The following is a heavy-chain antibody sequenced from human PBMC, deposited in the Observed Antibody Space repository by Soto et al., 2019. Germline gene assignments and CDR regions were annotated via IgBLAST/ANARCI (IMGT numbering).Heavy chain of an antibody. D-gene: IGHD2-8*01. Sequence: ASVKVSCKASGYIFTSYGITWVRQAPGQGLEWMGWISGYNGNTNYAQKFQGRVTMTTDTSTSTAYMELRSLRSDDTAVYYCARDFAQNGDGNYVEYWGQGTLVIVSS. J-gene: IGHJ4*02. CDR3: ARDFAQNGDGNYVEY. CDR1: GYIFTSYG. CDR2: ISGYNGNT. V-gene: IGHV1-18*04.